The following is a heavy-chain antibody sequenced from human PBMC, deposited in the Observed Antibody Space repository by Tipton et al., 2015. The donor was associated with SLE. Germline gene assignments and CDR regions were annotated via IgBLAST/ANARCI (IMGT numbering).Heavy chain of an antibody. CDR3: ARYSSSSSAFDI. Sequence: TLSLTCAVYGGSFSGYYWSWIRQPPGKGLGWIGEINHSGSTNYNPSLKSRVTISVDTSKNQFSLKLSSVTAADTAVYYCARYSSSSSAFDIWGQGTMVTVSS. D-gene: IGHD6-6*01. CDR1: GGSFSGYY. J-gene: IGHJ3*02. CDR2: INHSGST. V-gene: IGHV4-34*01.